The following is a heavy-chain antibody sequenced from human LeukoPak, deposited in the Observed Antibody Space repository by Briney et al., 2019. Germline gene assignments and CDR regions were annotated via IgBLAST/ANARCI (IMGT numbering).Heavy chain of an antibody. CDR3: AKDPYSSGPYNWFDP. V-gene: IGHV3-23*01. CDR1: GFTFGSYA. CDR2: ISGSGGST. J-gene: IGHJ5*02. D-gene: IGHD6-19*01. Sequence: GGSLRLSCAASGFTFGSYAMSWVRQAPGKGLEWVSAISGSGGSTYYADSVKGLFTISRDNSKNTLYLQMNRLRAQDTAVYYCAKDPYSSGPYNWFDPWGQGTLVTVSS.